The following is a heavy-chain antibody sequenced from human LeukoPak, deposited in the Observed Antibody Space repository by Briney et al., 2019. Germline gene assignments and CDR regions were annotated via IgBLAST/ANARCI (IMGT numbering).Heavy chain of an antibody. V-gene: IGHV1-18*01. CDR1: GYTFTNYG. Sequence: ASVKVSYKASGYTFTNYGSSWVRQAPGEGLEWMDWINAYNCNTHYAQKLQGRVPMTPDPSTSTAYMELRSLRSDDTAVYYCARADGDSGYDFDYWGQGTLVTVSS. CDR2: INAYNCNT. CDR3: ARADGDSGYDFDY. J-gene: IGHJ4*02. D-gene: IGHD5-12*01.